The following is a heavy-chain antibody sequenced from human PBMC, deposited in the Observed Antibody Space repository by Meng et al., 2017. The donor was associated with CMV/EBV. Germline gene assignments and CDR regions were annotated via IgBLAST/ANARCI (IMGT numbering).Heavy chain of an antibody. Sequence: GGSLRLSCTVSGFIFSTYAMHWVRQAPGKGLEWVALVSYDGSNKYYADSVKGRFTISRDNAKNSLYLQMNSLRAEDTAVYYCARAGTIYCSSTSCYTGFWSGNYYYGMDVWGQGTTVTVSS. V-gene: IGHV3-30-3*01. CDR3: ARAGTIYCSSTSCYTGFWSGNYYYGMDV. J-gene: IGHJ6*02. D-gene: IGHD2-2*02. CDR1: GFIFSTYA. CDR2: VSYDGSNK.